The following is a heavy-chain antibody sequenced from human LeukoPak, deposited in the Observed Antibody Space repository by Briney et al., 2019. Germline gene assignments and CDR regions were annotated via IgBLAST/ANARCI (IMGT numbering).Heavy chain of an antibody. J-gene: IGHJ3*01. CDR2: VGDSAETT. V-gene: IGHV3-23*01. CDR3: VKDSFILEGGVGSDDGFAV. CDR1: GFTFRKYG. D-gene: IGHD3-3*01. Sequence: GGSLRLSCAASGFTFRKYGMSWVRQAPGKGLEWVSVVGDSAETTHYADSLKGRFFISRDNSKNTVHLEMNSLRAEDTALYYCVKDSFILEGGVGSDDGFAVWGQGTMVTVSS.